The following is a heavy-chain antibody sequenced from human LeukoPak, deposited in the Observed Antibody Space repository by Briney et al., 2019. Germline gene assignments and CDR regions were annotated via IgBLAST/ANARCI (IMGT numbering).Heavy chain of an antibody. J-gene: IGHJ4*02. CDR3: ARSYDYVWGSYRELFDY. CDR2: ISSSSSTI. Sequence: GGSLRLSCAASGFTFSDYYMSWIRQAPGKGLEWVSYISSSSSTIYYADSVRGRFTISRDDAKNSLYLQMNSLRAEDTAVYYCARSYDYVWGSYRELFDYWGQGTLVTVSS. CDR1: GFTFSDYY. D-gene: IGHD3-16*02. V-gene: IGHV3-11*04.